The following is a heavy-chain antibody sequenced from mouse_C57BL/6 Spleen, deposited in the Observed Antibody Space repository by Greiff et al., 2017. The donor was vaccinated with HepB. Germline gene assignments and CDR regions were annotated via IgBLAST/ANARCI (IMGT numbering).Heavy chain of an antibody. Sequence: QVQLQQPGAELVKPGASVKMSCKASGYTFTSYWITWVKQRPGQGLEWIGDIYPGSGSTNYNEKFKSKATLTVDTSSSPAYMQLSSLTSEDSAVYYCARSGDYGDDFDYWGQGTTLTVSS. J-gene: IGHJ2*01. D-gene: IGHD2-13*01. CDR1: GYTFTSYW. CDR3: ARSGDYGDDFDY. CDR2: IYPGSGST. V-gene: IGHV1-55*01.